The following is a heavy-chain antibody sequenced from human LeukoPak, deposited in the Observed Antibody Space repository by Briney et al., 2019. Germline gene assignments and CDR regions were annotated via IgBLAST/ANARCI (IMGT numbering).Heavy chain of an antibody. D-gene: IGHD2-2*01. CDR1: GFTFRSYA. V-gene: IGHV3-23*01. CDR2: VRGSADST. CDR3: AKSRRQSRGGVDY. Sequence: GGSLRLSCVASGFTFRSYAMSWVGQAPGKGLEWVSTVRGSADSTHYADSVKGRFTISRDSSKSTLYLQMNSLRAEDTAVYYCAKSRRQSRGGVDYWGQGSLVTVSS. J-gene: IGHJ4*02.